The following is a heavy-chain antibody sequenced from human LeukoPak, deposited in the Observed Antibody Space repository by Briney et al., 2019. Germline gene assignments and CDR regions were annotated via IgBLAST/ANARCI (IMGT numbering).Heavy chain of an antibody. J-gene: IGHJ5*02. V-gene: IGHV4-39*07. CDR1: GGSFSSSDDY. CDR2: IYYGGST. CDR3: ARDSGTTGEVKFDP. Sequence: SETLSLTCTVPGGSFSSSDDYWGWIRQPPGKGLGWIGVIYYGGSTYYHPSLKSRVTMSVDTPKNQFSLKLSSVTAADTAVYYCARDSGTTGEVKFDPWGQGTLVTVSS. D-gene: IGHD3-10*01.